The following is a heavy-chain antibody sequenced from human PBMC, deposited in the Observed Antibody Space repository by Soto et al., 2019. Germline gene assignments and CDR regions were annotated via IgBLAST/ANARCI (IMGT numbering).Heavy chain of an antibody. CDR1: GYTFTSYG. D-gene: IGHD3-22*01. CDR3: ARGYYYDSSPDAFDI. V-gene: IGHV1-18*04. J-gene: IGHJ3*02. CDR2: ISAYNGNT. Sequence: GASVKVSCKASGYTFTSYGTSWVRQAPGQGLEWMGWISAYNGNTNYAQKLQGRVTMTTDTSTSTAYMELRSLRSDDTAVYYCARGYYYDSSPDAFDIWGQGTMVTVSS.